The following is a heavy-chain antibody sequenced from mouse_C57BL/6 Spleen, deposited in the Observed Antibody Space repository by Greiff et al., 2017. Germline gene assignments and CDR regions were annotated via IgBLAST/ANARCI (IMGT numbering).Heavy chain of an antibody. V-gene: IGHV1-74*01. J-gene: IGHJ2*01. CDR1: GYTFTSYW. CDR3: AIGIYYDYDEGGYFDY. D-gene: IGHD2-4*01. CDR2: IHPSDSDT. Sequence: VQLQQPGAELVKPGASVKVSCKASGYTFTSYWMHWVKQRPGQGLEWIGRIHPSDSDTNYNQKFKGKATLTVDKSSSTAYMQLSSLTSEDSAVYYCAIGIYYDYDEGGYFDYWGQGTTLTVSS.